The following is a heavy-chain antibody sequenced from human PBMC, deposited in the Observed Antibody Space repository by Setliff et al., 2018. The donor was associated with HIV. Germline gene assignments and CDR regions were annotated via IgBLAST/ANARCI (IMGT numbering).Heavy chain of an antibody. D-gene: IGHD6-13*01. V-gene: IGHV4-4*07. CDR1: GASVSIYF. J-gene: IGHJ6*03. Sequence: SETLSLTCNVSGASVSIYFWVWIRQPAGKTLEWIGRTRSSGDTHYNPSLNSRVTMSLDTSKNQFSLEMTSVTAADTAVYYCARGVAAAGALMDVWGKGTTVTVS. CDR3: ARGVAAAGALMDV. CDR2: TRSSGDT.